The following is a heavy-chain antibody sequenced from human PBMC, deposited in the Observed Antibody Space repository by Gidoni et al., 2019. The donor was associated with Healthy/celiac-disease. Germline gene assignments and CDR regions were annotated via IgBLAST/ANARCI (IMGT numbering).Heavy chain of an antibody. CDR2: ISAYNGNT. D-gene: IGHD6-13*01. CDR3: ARAPTRGQQLVNWFDP. V-gene: IGHV1-18*01. J-gene: IGHJ5*02. Sequence: QVQLVQSGAEVKKPGSSVKVSCTAYGYTFTSYGISWVRQAPGQGLEWMGWISAYNGNTNYAQKLQGRVTMTTDTSTSTAYMELRSRGSDDAAVYYCARAPTRGQQLVNWFDPWGQGTLVTVSS. CDR1: GYTFTSYG.